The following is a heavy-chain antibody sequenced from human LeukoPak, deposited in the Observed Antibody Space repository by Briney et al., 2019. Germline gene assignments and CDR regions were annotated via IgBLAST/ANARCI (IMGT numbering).Heavy chain of an antibody. CDR1: GYTFTSYG. V-gene: IGHV1-18*01. Sequence: ASVKVSCKASGYTFTSYGISWVRQAPAQGLEWMGWISAYNGHTNYAQKLQGRVTMTTDTSTSTAYMELTSLRSDGTAVYYCAREILDAFDIWGQGTKVTVSS. CDR2: ISAYNGHT. CDR3: AREILDAFDI. J-gene: IGHJ3*02.